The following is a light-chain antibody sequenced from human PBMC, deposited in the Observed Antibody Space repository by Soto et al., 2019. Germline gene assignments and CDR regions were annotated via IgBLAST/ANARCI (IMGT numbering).Light chain of an antibody. CDR3: QKYGNFWT. CDR1: QSVSSNL. V-gene: IGKV3-20*01. Sequence: EVVMTQSPATLYVTPGERVTLSCRSSQSVSSNLLVWYQQHPGQAPRLLIYGASSRATGIPDRFSGSGSGTDFSLTIRRLEPDDFAVYYCQKYGNFWTFGQGTKVDIK. J-gene: IGKJ1*01. CDR2: GAS.